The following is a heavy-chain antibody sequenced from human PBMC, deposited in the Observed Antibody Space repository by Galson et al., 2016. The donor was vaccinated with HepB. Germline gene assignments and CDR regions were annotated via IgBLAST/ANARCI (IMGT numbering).Heavy chain of an antibody. V-gene: IGHV4-31*03. D-gene: IGHD3-3*01. J-gene: IGHJ3*02. CDR3: ARDRLGDFWSGYTPLGAFDI. CDR1: GGSISSGDSY. CDR2: IYYSGST. Sequence: TLSLTCTVSGGSISSGDSYWSWFRLHPGKGLGWIGYIYYSGSTYYNPSLKSRITISIDTSKNQFSLKLSSVTAADTAVYYCARDRLGDFWSGYTPLGAFDIWGQGTMVTVSS.